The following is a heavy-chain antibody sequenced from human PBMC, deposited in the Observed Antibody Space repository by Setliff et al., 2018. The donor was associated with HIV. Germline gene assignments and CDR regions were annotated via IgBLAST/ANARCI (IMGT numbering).Heavy chain of an antibody. CDR3: VRQPVVPASMPTHNYFDP. CDR1: GGSISSGSYY. CDR2: IYTSGST. Sequence: SETLSLTCTVSGGSISSGSYYWSWIRQPAGKGLEWIGRIYTSGSTNYNPSLKSRVAISVDTAKEQFSLKLTAVTDADTAVYYCVRQPVVPASMPTHNYFDPWGQGTVVTVSS. V-gene: IGHV4-61*02. D-gene: IGHD2-2*01. J-gene: IGHJ5*02.